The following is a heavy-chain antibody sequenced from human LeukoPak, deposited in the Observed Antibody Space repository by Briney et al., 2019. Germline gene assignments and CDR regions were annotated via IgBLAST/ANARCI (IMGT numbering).Heavy chain of an antibody. Sequence: EASVKVYCKASGYTFTSYDINWVRQATGQGLEWMGWMNPNSGNTGYAQKFQGRVTMTRNTSISTAYMELSSLRSEDTAVYYCARGRPSGVMDTAMVGFDYWGQGTLVTVSS. J-gene: IGHJ4*02. D-gene: IGHD5-18*01. CDR3: ARGRPSGVMDTAMVGFDY. CDR1: GYTFTSYD. CDR2: MNPNSGNT. V-gene: IGHV1-8*01.